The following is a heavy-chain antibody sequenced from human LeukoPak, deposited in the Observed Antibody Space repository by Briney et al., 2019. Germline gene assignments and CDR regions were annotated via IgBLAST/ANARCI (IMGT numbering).Heavy chain of an antibody. CDR2: INDSGRS. V-gene: IGHV4-34*01. D-gene: IGHD6-13*01. J-gene: IGHJ6*03. CDR1: GGSFSGYY. Sequence: PSETLSLTCGVYGGSFSGYYWSWLRQPPGKGLEWIGEINDSGRSNYKSSLKSRVTISEDTSKNQFSLKLSSVTAADTAVYYCAREYSSSWYLGDYYYYMDVWGKGTTVTISS. CDR3: AREYSSSWYLGDYYYYMDV.